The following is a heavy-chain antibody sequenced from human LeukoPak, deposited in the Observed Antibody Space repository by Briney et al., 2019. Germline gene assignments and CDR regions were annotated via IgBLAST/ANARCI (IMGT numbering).Heavy chain of an antibody. V-gene: IGHV1-8*03. CDR2: MNPNSGNT. J-gene: IGHJ4*02. CDR3: ARSDYGGHDY. Sequence: ASVKVSCKASGYTFTSYGISWVRQATGQGLEWMGWMNPNSGNTGYAQKIQGRVTITRNTSISTAYMELSSLRSEDTAVYYCARSDYGGHDYWGQGTLVTVSS. D-gene: IGHD4-23*01. CDR1: GYTFTSYG.